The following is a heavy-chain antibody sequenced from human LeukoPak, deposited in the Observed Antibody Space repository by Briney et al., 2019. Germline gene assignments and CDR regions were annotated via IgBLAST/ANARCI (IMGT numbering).Heavy chain of an antibody. CDR1: GGSISSSNYY. Sequence: PSETLSPTCTVSGGSISSSNYYWGWIRQPPGKGLEWIGSIYYSGSTYYNPSLTSRVTISVDTSKNQFSLKLSSVTAADTAVYYCGRKGRWQKLREGGAVDYWGQGTLVTVSS. CDR2: IYYSGST. CDR3: GRKGRWQKLREGGAVDY. V-gene: IGHV4-39*01. D-gene: IGHD5-24*01. J-gene: IGHJ4*02.